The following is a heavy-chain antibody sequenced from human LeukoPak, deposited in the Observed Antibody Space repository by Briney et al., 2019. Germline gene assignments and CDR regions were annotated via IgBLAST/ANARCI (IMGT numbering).Heavy chain of an antibody. V-gene: IGHV1-18*01. Sequence: EASVKVSCKASGYTFTSYGISWVRQAPGQGLEWMGWISAYNGNTNYAQKLQGRVTMTTDTSTSTAYMELRSLRSDDTAVYYCARGRPDFWSGYYSFSGFDYWGQGTLVTVSS. D-gene: IGHD3-3*01. CDR2: ISAYNGNT. J-gene: IGHJ4*02. CDR3: ARGRPDFWSGYYSFSGFDY. CDR1: GYTFTSYG.